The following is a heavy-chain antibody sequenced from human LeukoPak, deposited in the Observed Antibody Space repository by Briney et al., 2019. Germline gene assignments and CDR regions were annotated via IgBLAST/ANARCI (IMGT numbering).Heavy chain of an antibody. CDR1: GGSISSSSYY. J-gene: IGHJ5*02. Sequence: KPSETLSLTCTVSGGSISSSSYYWGWIRQPPGKGLEWIGSIYYSGSTYYNPSLKSRVTISVGTSKNQFSLKLSSVTAADTAVYYCASSAPEWFGEFDPWGQGTLVTVSS. V-gene: IGHV4-39*01. CDR3: ASSAPEWFGEFDP. CDR2: IYYSGST. D-gene: IGHD3-10*01.